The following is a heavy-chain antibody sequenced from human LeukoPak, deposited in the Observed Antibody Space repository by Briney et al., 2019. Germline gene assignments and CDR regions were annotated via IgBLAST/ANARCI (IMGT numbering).Heavy chain of an antibody. D-gene: IGHD5-18*01. CDR2: IYYSGST. CDR3: AIGNGYSYGYSNWFDP. CDR1: GGSISSGDYY. J-gene: IGHJ5*02. V-gene: IGHV4-30-4*01. Sequence: PSETLSLTCTVSGGSISSGDYYWSWLRQPPGKGLEWIGYIYYSGSTYYNPSLKSRVTISVDTSKNQFSLKLSSVTAADTAVYYCAIGNGYSYGYSNWFDPWGQGTLVTVSS.